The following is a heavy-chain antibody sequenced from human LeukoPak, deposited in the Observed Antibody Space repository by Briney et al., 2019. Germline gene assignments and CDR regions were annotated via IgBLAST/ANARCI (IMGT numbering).Heavy chain of an antibody. CDR2: ISGSGGST. V-gene: IGHV3-23*01. CDR3: AREQRYFDSGGYYYYMDV. CDR1: GFTFSSYA. Sequence: GGSLRLSCAASGFTFSSYAMSWVRQAPGKGLEWVSAISGSGGSTYYADSVKGRFTISRDNSKNTLYLQMNSLRVEDTAVYYCAREQRYFDSGGYYYYMDVWGKGTTVTISS. D-gene: IGHD3-9*01. J-gene: IGHJ6*03.